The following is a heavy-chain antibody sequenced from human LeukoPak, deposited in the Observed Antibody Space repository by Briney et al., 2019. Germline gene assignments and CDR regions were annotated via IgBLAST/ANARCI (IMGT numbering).Heavy chain of an antibody. Sequence: ASVKVSCKASGYTFTSYGISWVRQAPGQGLEWMGWISAYNGNTNYAQKLQGRVTMTTDTSTSTAHMELRSLRSDDTAVYYCARPPYYYDSSGYYYAGAFDIWGQGTMVTVSS. V-gene: IGHV1-18*01. D-gene: IGHD3-22*01. CDR3: ARPPYYYDSSGYYYAGAFDI. J-gene: IGHJ3*02. CDR1: GYTFTSYG. CDR2: ISAYNGNT.